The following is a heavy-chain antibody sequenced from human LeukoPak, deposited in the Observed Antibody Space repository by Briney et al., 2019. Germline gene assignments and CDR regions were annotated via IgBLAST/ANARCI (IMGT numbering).Heavy chain of an antibody. CDR1: GGSFSGYY. V-gene: IGHV4-34*01. J-gene: IGHJ5*02. Sequence: SETLSLTCAVYGGSFSGYYWSWIRQPPGKGLEWIGEINHSGSTNYNPSLKSRVTISVDTPKNQFSLKLSSVTAADTAVYYCARGRSCSSTSCYGNWFDPWGQGTLVTVSS. CDR2: INHSGST. D-gene: IGHD2-2*01. CDR3: ARGRSCSSTSCYGNWFDP.